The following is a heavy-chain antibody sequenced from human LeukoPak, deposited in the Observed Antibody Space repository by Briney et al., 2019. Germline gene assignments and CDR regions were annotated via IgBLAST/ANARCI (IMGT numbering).Heavy chain of an antibody. CDR2: IYYSGST. CDR1: GGSISSGGYY. CDR3: ARSSSSPNPYYFDY. Sequence: SQTLSLTCTVSGGSISSGGYYWSWIRQHPGQGLEWIGYIYYSGSTYYNPSLKSRVTISADTSKNQFSLKLSSVTAADTAVYYCARSSSSPNPYYFDYWGQGTLVTVSS. V-gene: IGHV4-31*03. J-gene: IGHJ4*02. D-gene: IGHD6-6*01.